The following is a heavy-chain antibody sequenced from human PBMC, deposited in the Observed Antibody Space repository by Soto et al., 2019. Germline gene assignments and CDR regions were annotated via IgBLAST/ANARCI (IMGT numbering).Heavy chain of an antibody. CDR2: ISGSGGST. Sequence: PGGSLRLSCAASGFTFSSYAMSWVRQAPGKGLEWVSAISGSGGSTYYADSVKGRFTTSRDNSKNTLYLQMNSLRAEDTAVYYCAKVIHEQQLVPPYYYYYMDVWGKGTTVTVSS. V-gene: IGHV3-23*01. D-gene: IGHD6-13*01. CDR1: GFTFSSYA. J-gene: IGHJ6*03. CDR3: AKVIHEQQLVPPYYYYYMDV.